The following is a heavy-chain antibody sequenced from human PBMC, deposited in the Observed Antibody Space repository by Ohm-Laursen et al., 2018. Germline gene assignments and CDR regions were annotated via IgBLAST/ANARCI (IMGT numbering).Heavy chain of an antibody. CDR3: ARGFSGWWGRIDY. Sequence: SDTLSLTCAVYGGSFSGYYWNWIRPPPGKGLEWIGEINHSRSTKNNSSFKSRVTISVDTSKNQFPLKMSSVTAADTAVYYCARGFSGWWGRIDYWGQGILVTVSS. CDR1: GGSFSGYY. CDR2: INHSRST. D-gene: IGHD6-19*01. J-gene: IGHJ4*02. V-gene: IGHV4-34*01.